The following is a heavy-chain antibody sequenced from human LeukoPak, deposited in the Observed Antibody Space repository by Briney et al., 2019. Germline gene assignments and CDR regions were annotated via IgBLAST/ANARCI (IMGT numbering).Heavy chain of an antibody. D-gene: IGHD2-21*01. J-gene: IGHJ4*02. CDR3: ARGGAGYSPSEFDY. CDR1: GFTFSSYG. Sequence: LSGGSLRLSCAASGFTFSSYGMSWIRQAPGKGLEWVSYISSSGSTIYYADSVKGRFTISRDNAKNSLYLQMNSLRAEDTAVYYCARGGAGYSPSEFDYWGQGTLVTVSS. CDR2: ISSSGSTI. V-gene: IGHV3-48*04.